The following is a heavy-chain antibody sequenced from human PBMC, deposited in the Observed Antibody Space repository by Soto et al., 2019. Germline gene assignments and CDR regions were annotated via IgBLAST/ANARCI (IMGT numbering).Heavy chain of an antibody. CDR1: GFTFSSYG. CDR3: ALLTYYYDSSGYSDAFDI. V-gene: IGHV3-30*03. CDR2: ISYDGSNK. J-gene: IGHJ3*02. D-gene: IGHD3-22*01. Sequence: QVQLVESGGGVVQPGRSLRLSCAASGFTFSSYGMHWVRQAPGKGLEWVAVISYDGSNKYYADPVKGRFTISRDNSKNTLYLQMNSLRAEDTAVYYCALLTYYYDSSGYSDAFDIWGQGTMVTVSS.